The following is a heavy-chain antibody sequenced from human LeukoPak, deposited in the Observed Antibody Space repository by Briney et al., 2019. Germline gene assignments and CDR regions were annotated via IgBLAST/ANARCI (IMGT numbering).Heavy chain of an antibody. CDR3: ARLSQTPAYYYTSGYCYLGY. CDR2: MNPNSGNT. J-gene: IGHJ4*02. V-gene: IGHV1-8*01. CDR1: GYSFSAYD. Sequence: ASVKVSCKASGYSFSAYDINWVRQATGQGLEWMGWMNPNSGNTGFAQKFQGRVTMTRDTSINTAYMELSNLRSEDTAVYYCARLSQTPAYYYTSGYCYLGYRGQGTLVTVSS. D-gene: IGHD3-22*01.